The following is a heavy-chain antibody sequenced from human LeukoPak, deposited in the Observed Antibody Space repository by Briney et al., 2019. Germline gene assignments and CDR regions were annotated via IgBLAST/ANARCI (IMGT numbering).Heavy chain of an antibody. CDR2: IYNSGST. V-gene: IGHV4-30-4*01. CDR3: ARGIRYCSSTSCYLGWFDP. Sequence: SETLSLTCTVSGGSLSSGAYYWGWVRQPPGKGLEWVGYIYNSGSTYYNPSLKSRVTISVDTSKNQISLKLSSVTAADTAVYYCARGIRYCSSTSCYLGWFDPWGRGALVTVCS. D-gene: IGHD2-2*01. J-gene: IGHJ5*02. CDR1: GGSLSSGAYY.